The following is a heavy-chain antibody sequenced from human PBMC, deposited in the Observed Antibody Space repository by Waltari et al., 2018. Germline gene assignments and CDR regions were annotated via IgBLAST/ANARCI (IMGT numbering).Heavy chain of an antibody. CDR2: ISDNSNYI. J-gene: IGHJ3*02. D-gene: IGHD2-15*01. Sequence: EVQLVESGGGLVKPGGPLRLSCAAAGFTFSTYSRVWLRQAPGKGLEWVSSISDNSNYIYYADSVKGRFTISRDNTRNSLYLQMNSLRAEDTALYFCARCGGGTCYQSGAFDIWGQGTTVTVSS. CDR3: ARCGGGTCYQSGAFDI. CDR1: GFTFSTYS. V-gene: IGHV3-21*01.